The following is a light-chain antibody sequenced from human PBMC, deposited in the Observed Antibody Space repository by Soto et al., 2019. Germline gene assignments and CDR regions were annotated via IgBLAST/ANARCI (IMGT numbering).Light chain of an antibody. Sequence: QSVLTQPPSVSGAPGQRVTISCTGSSSNIGAGHDVHWYQQLPGAAPTLLIFGIFNRPSGVSERFSGSRSGASASLAIAGLQAEDEADYYCQSYDNSLSGSEVFGTGTKVTVL. V-gene: IGLV1-40*01. CDR1: SSNIGAGHD. CDR3: QSYDNSLSGSEV. J-gene: IGLJ1*01. CDR2: GIF.